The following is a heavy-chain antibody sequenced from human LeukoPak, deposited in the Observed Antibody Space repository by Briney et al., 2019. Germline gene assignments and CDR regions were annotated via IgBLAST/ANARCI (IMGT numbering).Heavy chain of an antibody. V-gene: IGHV4-61*09. D-gene: IGHD6-19*01. CDR3: ARSSLAVYFDY. Sequence: SETLSLTCTVSGGSISSGSYYWNWIRQPTGKRLEWLGHVFTRGTTNYNASLEGRLTISLDTARNQFSLYLSSVTAADTAMYFCARSSLAVYFDYWGQGTLVTASS. CDR2: VFTRGTT. CDR1: GGSISSGSYY. J-gene: IGHJ4*02.